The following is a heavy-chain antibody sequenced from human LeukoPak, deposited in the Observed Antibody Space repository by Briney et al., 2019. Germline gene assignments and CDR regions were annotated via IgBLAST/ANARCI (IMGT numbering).Heavy chain of an antibody. CDR3: ARGRRYCSSTSCFSYYGMDV. J-gene: IGHJ6*02. Sequence: SETLSLTCTVSGGSIRSYYWSWIRQPPGKGLEWIGEINHSGSTNYNPSLKSRVTISVDTSKNQFSLKLSSVTAADTAVYYCARGRRYCSSTSCFSYYGMDVWGQGTTVTVSS. V-gene: IGHV4-34*01. CDR2: INHSGST. CDR1: GGSIRSYY. D-gene: IGHD2-2*01.